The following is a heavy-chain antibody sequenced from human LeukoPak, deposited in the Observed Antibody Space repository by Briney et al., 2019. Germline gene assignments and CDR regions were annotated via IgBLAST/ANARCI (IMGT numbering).Heavy chain of an antibody. J-gene: IGHJ4*02. V-gene: IGHV3-30*04. CDR2: ISYDGSNK. CDR1: GFTFSSYA. Sequence: GGSLRLSCAAFGFTFSSYAMHWVRQAPGKGLEWVAVISYDGSNKYYADSVKGRFTISRDNSKNTLYLQMNSLRAEDTAVYYCARDLLVAGGSYFDYWGQGTLVTVSS. CDR3: ARDLLVAGGSYFDY. D-gene: IGHD3-16*01.